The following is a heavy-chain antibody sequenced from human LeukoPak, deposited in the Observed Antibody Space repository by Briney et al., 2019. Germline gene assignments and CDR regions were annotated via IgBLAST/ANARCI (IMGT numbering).Heavy chain of an antibody. D-gene: IGHD2-15*01. CDR3: VKSSGGSYLN. V-gene: IGHV3-64D*09. CDR1: GFTFSSYE. J-gene: IGHJ1*01. Sequence: GGSLRLCCEVSGFTFSSYEMNWVRQAPGKGLEYVSAITSSGGSTYYADSVKGRFTISRDNAKNTLYLQMSSLRAEDTAVYYCVKSSGGSYLNWGQGALVTVSS. CDR2: ITSSGGST.